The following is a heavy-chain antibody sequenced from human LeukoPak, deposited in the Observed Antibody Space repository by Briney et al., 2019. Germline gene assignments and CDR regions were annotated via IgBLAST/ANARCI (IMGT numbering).Heavy chain of an antibody. D-gene: IGHD6-13*01. Sequence: SETLSLTCTVSGDSISDYDWSWIRQPAGKGLEWIGHIHTSGSTNYNPSLKSRITMSVDTSKNQFSLGLSSVTAADTAVYYCATRYSSNWYFDYWGQGTLVTVSS. V-gene: IGHV4-4*07. J-gene: IGHJ4*02. CDR2: IHTSGST. CDR3: ATRYSSNWYFDY. CDR1: GDSISDYD.